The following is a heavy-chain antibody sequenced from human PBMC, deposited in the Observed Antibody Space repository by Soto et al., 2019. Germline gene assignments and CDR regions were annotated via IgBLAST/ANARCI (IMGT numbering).Heavy chain of an antibody. CDR3: ARDGEGDGYNFEY. J-gene: IGHJ4*02. D-gene: IGHD5-12*01. CDR1: GFSFSSYS. CDR2: ISSSSSTI. Sequence: EVQLVESGGGLVQPGGSLRLSCVASGFSFSSYSMNWVRQAPGKGLEWVSYISSSSSTIHYADSVKGRFTISRDNAKNSLHLQMNSLRDEDTAVYYCARDGEGDGYNFEYWGQGTLVTVSS. V-gene: IGHV3-48*02.